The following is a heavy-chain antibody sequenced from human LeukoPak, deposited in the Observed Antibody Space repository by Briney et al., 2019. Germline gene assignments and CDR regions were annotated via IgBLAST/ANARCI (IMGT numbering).Heavy chain of an antibody. CDR3: ARDQKTYYYDSSGYSFDS. CDR1: GYTFTSYG. D-gene: IGHD3-22*01. CDR2: VSAYNANT. V-gene: IGHV1-18*01. J-gene: IGHJ4*02. Sequence: ASVTVSCKASGYTFTSYGISWVRQAPGQGLEWMGWVSAYNANTNYAEKIQDRVSMTTDTSTSTAYMELRSLRSDDTAIYYCARDQKTYYYDSSGYSFDSWGQGTLVTVSS.